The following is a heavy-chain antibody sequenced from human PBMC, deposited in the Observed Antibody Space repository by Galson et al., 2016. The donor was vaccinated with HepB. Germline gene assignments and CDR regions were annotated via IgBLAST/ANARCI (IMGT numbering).Heavy chain of an antibody. Sequence: SLRLSCAASGFTFSSYWMHWVRQAPGKGLVWVSRIKSDGSYTRYADSVKGRFTISRANAKNTLYLQMNSLRAEDTAVYYCARETSSGWYDNGMDVWGQGTTVTVSS. CDR3: ARETSSGWYDNGMDV. V-gene: IGHV3-74*01. CDR1: GFTFSSYW. CDR2: IKSDGSYT. J-gene: IGHJ6*02. D-gene: IGHD6-19*01.